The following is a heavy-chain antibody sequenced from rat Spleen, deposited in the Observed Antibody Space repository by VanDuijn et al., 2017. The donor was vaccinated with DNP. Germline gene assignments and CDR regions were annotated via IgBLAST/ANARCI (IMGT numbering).Heavy chain of an antibody. D-gene: IGHD1-12*02. J-gene: IGHJ4*01. Sequence: QVLLKESGPGLVQPSATLSLTCSFSGFSVTSYSVRWVRQHSGRGPAWMGRMWYDGGTAFNSALRSRLRISRDTSRNQVFLKMNSLQTDDTGTYYCARDQDYYHDGGYYPAMDAWGQGTSVTVSS. CDR2: MWYDGGT. V-gene: IGHV2S18*01. CDR3: ARDQDYYHDGGYYPAMDA. CDR1: GFSVTSYS.